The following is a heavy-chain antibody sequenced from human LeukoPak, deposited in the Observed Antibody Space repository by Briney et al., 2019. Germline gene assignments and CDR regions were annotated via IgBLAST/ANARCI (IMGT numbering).Heavy chain of an antibody. Sequence: PSETLSLTCTVPGGSISSYYWSWIRQPPGKGLEWIGYIYYSGSTNYNPSLKSRVTISVDTSKNQFSLKLSSVTAADTAVYYCARGAPGYCSSTTCPLDYWGQGTLVTVSS. CDR1: GGSISSYY. V-gene: IGHV4-59*01. CDR2: IYYSGST. CDR3: ARGAPGYCSSTTCPLDY. D-gene: IGHD2-2*01. J-gene: IGHJ4*02.